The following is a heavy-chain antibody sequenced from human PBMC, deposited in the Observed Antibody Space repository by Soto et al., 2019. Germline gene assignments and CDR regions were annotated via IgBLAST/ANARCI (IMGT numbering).Heavy chain of an antibody. V-gene: IGHV3-30*03. J-gene: IGHJ5*01. D-gene: IGHD2-15*01. Sequence: QVQLVESGGGVVQPGRSLRLTFAASVFTFSSNGMHWVRQATGNVLECVALVAYDGSKTYYGDSVRGRFTISRDNSENTLYLQMNSLRPEDTSVYYCARLVGGSIYYLSGKYDSWVQGTLVPVSS. CDR2: VAYDGSKT. CDR1: VFTFSSNG. CDR3: ARLVGGSIYYLSGKYDS.